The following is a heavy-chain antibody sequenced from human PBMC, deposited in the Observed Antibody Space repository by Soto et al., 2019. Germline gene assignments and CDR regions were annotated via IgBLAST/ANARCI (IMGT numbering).Heavy chain of an antibody. V-gene: IGHV3-7*03. Sequence: EMQLVESGGGLVQPGGSLRLSCVASRFRLSNHFMNWVRQAPGKGLEWVATIKEDGREKYYVESVEGRFTISRDNAKNSLYLEVSNVRDGDTAVYYCARPRFRGMDVWGQGTTVTVSS. J-gene: IGHJ6*02. CDR1: RFRLSNHF. D-gene: IGHD3-10*01. CDR2: IKEDGREK. CDR3: ARPRFRGMDV.